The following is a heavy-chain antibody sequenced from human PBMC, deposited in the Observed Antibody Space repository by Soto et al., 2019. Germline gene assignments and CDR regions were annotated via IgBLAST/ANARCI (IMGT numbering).Heavy chain of an antibody. V-gene: IGHV3-9*01. J-gene: IGHJ3*01. CDR3: AKVPSRVTTRPPDGFDF. CDR1: GFSFDDYA. CDR2: ISWNSGTI. D-gene: IGHD1-1*01. Sequence: EVQLVESGGGLVQPGRSLRLSCAASGFSFDDYAMHWVRQAPGKGLEWVSGISWNSGTIDYADSVKGRFTISRDNARNSLYLQINSLRVEDTALYYCAKVPSRVTTRPPDGFDFWGQGTMVTVSS.